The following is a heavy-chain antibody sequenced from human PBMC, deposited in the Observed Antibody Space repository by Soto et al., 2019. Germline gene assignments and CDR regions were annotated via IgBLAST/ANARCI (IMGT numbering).Heavy chain of an antibody. CDR2: ISSSSNTI. CDR3: ARDGVGDYAQEKIDY. J-gene: IGHJ4*02. CDR1: GFTFSSYS. Sequence: GGSLRLSCAASGFTFSSYSMNWVRQAPGKGLEWVSYISSSSNTIYYADSVKGRFTISRDNAKNSLYLQMNSLRAEDTAVYYCARDGVGDYAQEKIDYWGQGTLVTVSS. V-gene: IGHV3-48*01. D-gene: IGHD4-17*01.